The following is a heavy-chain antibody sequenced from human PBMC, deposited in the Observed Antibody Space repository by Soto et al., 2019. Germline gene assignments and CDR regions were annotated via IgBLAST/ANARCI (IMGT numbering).Heavy chain of an antibody. V-gene: IGHV3-33*01. CDR2: IWYDGSNK. CDR3: ARGIAAQHYYYMDV. J-gene: IGHJ6*03. D-gene: IGHD6-13*01. CDR1: GFTFSSYG. Sequence: QVQLVESGGGVVQPGRSLRLSCAASGFTFSSYGMHWVRQAPGKGLEWVAVIWYDGSNKYYADSVKGRFTISRDNSKNTLYLQMNRLRAEDTAVYYCARGIAAQHYYYMDVWGKGTTVTVSS.